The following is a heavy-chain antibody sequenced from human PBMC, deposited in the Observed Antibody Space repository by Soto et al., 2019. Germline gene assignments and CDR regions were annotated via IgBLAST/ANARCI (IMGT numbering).Heavy chain of an antibody. CDR1: GFTFDDYA. J-gene: IGHJ4*02. Sequence: GGSLRLSCAASGFTFDDYAMHWVRQAPGKGLEWVSGISWNSGSIGYADSVKGRFTISRDNAKNSLYLQMNSLRAEDTALYYCARTPNGDYLFYYSDYWGQGT. CDR2: ISWNSGSI. D-gene: IGHD4-17*01. V-gene: IGHV3-9*01. CDR3: ARTPNGDYLFYYSDY.